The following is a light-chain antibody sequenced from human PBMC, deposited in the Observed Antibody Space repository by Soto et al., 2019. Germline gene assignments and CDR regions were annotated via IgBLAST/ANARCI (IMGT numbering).Light chain of an antibody. CDR3: QQYASYWT. CDR1: QSISRW. J-gene: IGKJ1*01. Sequence: DIHMTQSPSALSASVGDRVTIICRASQSISRWLAWYQQKPGKAPKLLIYDVSSLEGGVPSRFSGSGSGTDFTLTISRLQPDDSATYYCQQYASYWTFGQGTKVDIK. CDR2: DVS. V-gene: IGKV1-5*02.